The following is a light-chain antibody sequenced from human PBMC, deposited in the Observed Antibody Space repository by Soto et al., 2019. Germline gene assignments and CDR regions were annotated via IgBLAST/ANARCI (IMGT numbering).Light chain of an antibody. CDR1: SSDVGGYNF. CDR3: CSYKRDNNVV. Sequence: QSALTQPASVSGSPGQSITISCTGTSSDVGGYNFVSWYQQHPGKAPKVMIYDVTNRPSGVSNRFSGSKSGNTASLTISGLQAEDEADYYCCSYKRDNNVVFGGGTKLTVL. CDR2: DVT. V-gene: IGLV2-14*01. J-gene: IGLJ2*01.